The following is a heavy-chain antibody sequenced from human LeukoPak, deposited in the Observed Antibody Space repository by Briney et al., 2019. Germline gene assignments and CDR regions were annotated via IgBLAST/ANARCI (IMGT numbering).Heavy chain of an antibody. CDR3: AKDSVIASLGYYYMDV. V-gene: IGHV3-30*02. Sequence: GGSLRLSCAASGFTFSSYGMHWVRQAPGKGLEWVAFIRYDGSNKYYADSVKGRITISRDNSKNTLYLQMNSLRAEDTAVYYCAKDSVIASLGYYYMDVWGKGTTVTVSS. CDR2: IRYDGSNK. D-gene: IGHD6-6*01. CDR1: GFTFSSYG. J-gene: IGHJ6*03.